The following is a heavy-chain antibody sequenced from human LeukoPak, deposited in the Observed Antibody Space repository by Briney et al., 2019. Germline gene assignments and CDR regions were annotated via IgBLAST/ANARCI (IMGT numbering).Heavy chain of an antibody. V-gene: IGHV3-23*01. CDR3: AKGEKTRPFGGVIDY. CDR2: ISDSGGST. Sequence: ETLSLTCTVSGGSISSGGYYWSWIRQAPGKGLEWVSAISDSGGSTYYTDSVKGRFTISRDNSKNTLYLQMNSLRAEDTAVYYCAKGEKTRPFGGVIDYWGQGTLVTVSS. J-gene: IGHJ4*02. D-gene: IGHD3-16*02. CDR1: GGSISSGGYY.